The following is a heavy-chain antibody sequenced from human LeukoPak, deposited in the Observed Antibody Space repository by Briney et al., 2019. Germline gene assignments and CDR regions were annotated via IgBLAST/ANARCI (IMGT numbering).Heavy chain of an antibody. J-gene: IGHJ4*02. V-gene: IGHV1-18*01. CDR3: ASHYCSGGSCYGELDY. CDR2: ISAYNGNT. D-gene: IGHD2-15*01. CDR1: GYTFTSYG. Sequence: GASVKVSCKASGYTFTSYGISWVRQAPGQGLEWMGWISAYNGNTNYAQKLQGRVTMTTDTSTSTAYMELRSLRSDDTAVYYCASHYCSGGSCYGELDYWGQGTLVTVSS.